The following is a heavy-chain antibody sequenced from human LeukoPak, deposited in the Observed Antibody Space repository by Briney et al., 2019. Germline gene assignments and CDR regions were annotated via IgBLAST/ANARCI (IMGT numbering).Heavy chain of an antibody. V-gene: IGHV1-69*04. J-gene: IGHJ6*02. CDR2: IIPILGIA. D-gene: IGHD4-23*01. CDR3: ASRLYGGNSKNYYYYYGMDV. CDR1: GGTFSSYA. Sequence: VASVKVSCKASGGTFSSYAISWVQQAPGQGLEWMGRIIPILGIANYAQKFQGRVTITADKSTSTAYMELSSLRSEDTAVYYCASRLYGGNSKNYYYYYGMDVWGQGTTVTVSS.